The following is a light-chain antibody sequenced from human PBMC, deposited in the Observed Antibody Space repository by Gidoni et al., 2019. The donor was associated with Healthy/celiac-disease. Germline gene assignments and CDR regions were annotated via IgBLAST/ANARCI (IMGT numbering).Light chain of an antibody. CDR2: LGS. V-gene: IGKV2-28*01. CDR3: MQALQTFT. J-gene: IGKJ4*01. CDR1: PSLLHSNGYNY. Sequence: DIVMTQSPLSLPVTPGEPASISCRSSPSLLHSNGYNYLDWYLQKPGHSPQLLIYLGSNRASGVPDRFSGSGSGTDFTLKISRVEAEDVGVYYCMQALQTFTFGGGTKVEIK.